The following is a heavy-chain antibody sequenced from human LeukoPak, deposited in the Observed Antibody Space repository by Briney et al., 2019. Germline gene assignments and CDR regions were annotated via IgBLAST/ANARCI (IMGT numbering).Heavy chain of an antibody. CDR3: ASEXDXXXXXXXXXXXX. J-gene: IGHJ4*02. Sequence: SETLSLTCAVYGGSFSVYYWSWIRQPPGKGLEWIGEINNSGSTNYNPSLKSRVTISVDTSKNQFSLKLSSVTAADTAVYYCASEXDXXXXXXXXXXXXWGQXTLVTVXS. CDR1: GGSFSVYY. V-gene: IGHV4-34*01. CDR2: INNSGST.